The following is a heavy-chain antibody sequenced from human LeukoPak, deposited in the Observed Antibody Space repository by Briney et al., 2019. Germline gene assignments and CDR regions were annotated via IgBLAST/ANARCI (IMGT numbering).Heavy chain of an antibody. CDR3: AKAPRGYSYGAY. V-gene: IGHV3-30*18. D-gene: IGHD5-18*01. CDR2: ISYDGSNK. Sequence: PGGSLRLSCAASGFTFSSYGMHWVRRAPGKGLEWVAVISYDGSNKYYADSVKGRFTISRDNSKNTLYLQMNSLRAEDTAVYYCAKAPRGYSYGAYWGQGTLVTVSS. J-gene: IGHJ4*02. CDR1: GFTFSSYG.